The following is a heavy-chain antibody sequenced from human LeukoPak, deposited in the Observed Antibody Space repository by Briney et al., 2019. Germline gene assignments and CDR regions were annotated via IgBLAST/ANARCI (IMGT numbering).Heavy chain of an antibody. D-gene: IGHD5-24*01. Sequence: GRSLRLSCAASGVTFSSYGMHWVRQAPGKGLEWVAVIWYDGSNKYYADSVKGRFTISRDNSKNTLYLQMNSLRAEDTAVYYCARGEMATIGAYYYGMDVWGQGTTVTVSS. CDR2: IWYDGSNK. V-gene: IGHV3-33*01. CDR1: GVTFSSYG. J-gene: IGHJ6*02. CDR3: ARGEMATIGAYYYGMDV.